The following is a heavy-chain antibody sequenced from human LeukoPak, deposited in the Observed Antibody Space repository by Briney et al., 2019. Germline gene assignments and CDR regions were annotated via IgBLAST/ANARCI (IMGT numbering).Heavy chain of an antibody. V-gene: IGHV1-3*01. J-gene: IGHJ6*02. CDR2: INAGNGNI. Sequence: GASVKVSCKASGHTSTTYAIHWVRQAPGQGLEWMGWINAGNGNIKYSQKLQGRVTITGDTSASTAYMELSSLRSEDTAVYYCARGYCSSTSCYKDVRGQGTTVT. CDR3: ARGYCSSTSCYKDV. D-gene: IGHD2-2*02. CDR1: GHTSTTYA.